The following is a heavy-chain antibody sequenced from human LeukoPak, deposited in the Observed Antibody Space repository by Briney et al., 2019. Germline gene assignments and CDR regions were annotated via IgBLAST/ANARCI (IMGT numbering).Heavy chain of an antibody. D-gene: IGHD3-3*01. J-gene: IGHJ4*02. CDR2: MDSSGRT. V-gene: IGHV4-61*02. Sequence: SQTLSLTCNVSGGSIIIGSYYWNWIRQPAGKGLEWIGRMDSSGRTDYNPSLKSRVIISVDESKNQFSLQVTSVTAADTAVYYCGRIRGGYYGPIDYWGQGTLVTVSS. CDR3: GRIRGGYYGPIDY. CDR1: GGSIIIGSYY.